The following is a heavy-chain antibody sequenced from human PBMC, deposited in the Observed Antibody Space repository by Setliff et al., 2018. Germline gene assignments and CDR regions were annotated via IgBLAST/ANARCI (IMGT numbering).Heavy chain of an antibody. D-gene: IGHD3-10*01. CDR1: GYTLTELS. J-gene: IGHJ4*02. CDR3: ATDGVITMVRGVIITESLFDFDY. Sequence: ASVKVSCKVSGYTLTELSMHWVRQAPGKGLEWMGGFDPEDGETIYAQRFQGRVTMTEDTSTDTAYMELSSLRSEDTAVYYCATDGVITMVRGVIITESLFDFDYWGQGTLVTVSS. V-gene: IGHV1-24*01. CDR2: FDPEDGET.